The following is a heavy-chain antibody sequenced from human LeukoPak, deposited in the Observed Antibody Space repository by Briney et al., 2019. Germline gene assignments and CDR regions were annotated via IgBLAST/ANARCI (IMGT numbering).Heavy chain of an antibody. CDR1: GYTFTGFY. J-gene: IGHJ4*02. CDR3: ARDLSHRYYHSTGYAFDY. CDR2: INPNSGGT. D-gene: IGHD3-22*01. V-gene: IGHV1-2*02. Sequence: ASVKVSCKTSGYTFTGFYLHWVRRAPGQGLEWMGWINPNSGGTNYAQKFQGRVTMTRDTSTSTVYMDLSSLRSEDTAVYYCARDLSHRYYHSTGYAFDYWGQGTLVTVSS.